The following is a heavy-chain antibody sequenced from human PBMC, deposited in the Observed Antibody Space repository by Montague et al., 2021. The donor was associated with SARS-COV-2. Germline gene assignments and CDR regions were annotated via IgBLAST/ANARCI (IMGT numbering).Heavy chain of an antibody. CDR3: ASQEGVVVPAAQEDYYYYGMDV. CDR2: IYASGNT. J-gene: IGHJ6*02. D-gene: IGHD2-2*01. V-gene: IGHV4-61*02. CDR1: GGSNSTSSYY. Sequence: TLSLTCTVSGGSNSTSSYYWTWIRQPAGKGLEWIGRIYASGNTNYNPSLKSRVTMSVDTSKNQFSLNLSSVTAADTAVYYCASQEGVVVPAAQEDYYYYGMDVWGQGTTVTVSS.